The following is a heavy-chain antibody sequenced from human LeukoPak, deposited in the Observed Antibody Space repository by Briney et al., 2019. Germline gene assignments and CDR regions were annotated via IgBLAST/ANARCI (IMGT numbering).Heavy chain of an antibody. CDR3: ASGISGAKGDY. CDR1: GFTFSSYW. J-gene: IGHJ4*02. CDR2: ISSSSSTI. Sequence: GGSLRLSCAASGFTFSSYWMSWVRQAPGKGLEWISYISSSSSTIYYADFAKGRSTISRDNARNSLYLQMNSLRADDTAVYYCASGISGAKGDYWGQGTLVTVSS. V-gene: IGHV3-48*01. D-gene: IGHD1-26*01.